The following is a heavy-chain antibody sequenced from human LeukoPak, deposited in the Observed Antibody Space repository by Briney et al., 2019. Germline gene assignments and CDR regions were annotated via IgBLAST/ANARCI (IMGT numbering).Heavy chain of an antibody. D-gene: IGHD2-2*01. CDR2: IYYSGST. Sequence: SETLSLTCTVSGGSISSSSYYWGWVRQPPGKGLEWVGSIYYSGSTYYNPSLKRRVTISVETSKKQFSMERGSVTAADAAVYYCARPQGFQLLDFEYWGQGTLVTVSS. CDR3: ARPQGFQLLDFEY. J-gene: IGHJ4*02. CDR1: GGSISSSSYY. V-gene: IGHV4-39*01.